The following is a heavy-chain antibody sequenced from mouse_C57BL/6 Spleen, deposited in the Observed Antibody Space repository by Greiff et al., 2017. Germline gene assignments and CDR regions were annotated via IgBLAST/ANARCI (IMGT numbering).Heavy chain of an antibody. V-gene: IGHV3-6*01. Sequence: EVHLVESGPGLVKPSQSLSLTCSVTGYSITSGYYWNWIRQFPGNKLEWMGYISYDGSNNYNPSLKNRISITRDTSKNQFFLKLNSVTTEDTATYYCARNHDGYLFAYWGQGTLVTVSA. J-gene: IGHJ3*01. D-gene: IGHD2-3*01. CDR2: ISYDGSN. CDR1: GYSITSGYY. CDR3: ARNHDGYLFAY.